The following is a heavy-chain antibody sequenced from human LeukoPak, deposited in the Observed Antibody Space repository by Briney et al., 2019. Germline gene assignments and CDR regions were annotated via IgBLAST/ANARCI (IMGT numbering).Heavy chain of an antibody. CDR3: ARGSGYYYGNFDY. J-gene: IGHJ4*02. D-gene: IGHD3-22*01. CDR2: IWYDGSNK. Sequence: PGRSLRLSCAASGFTFSSYAMHWVRQAPGKGLEWVAVIWYDGSNKYYADSVKGRFTISRDNSKNTLYLQMNSLRAEDTAVYYCARGSGYYYGNFDYWGQGTLVTVSS. V-gene: IGHV3-33*08. CDR1: GFTFSSYA.